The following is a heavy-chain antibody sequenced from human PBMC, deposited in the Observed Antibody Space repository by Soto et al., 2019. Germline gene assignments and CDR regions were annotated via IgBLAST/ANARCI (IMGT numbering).Heavy chain of an antibody. Sequence: SETLSLTCTVSGGSISSYYWSWIRQPPGKGLEWIGYIYYSGSTNYNPSLKSRVTISVDTSKNQFSLKLSSVTAADTAVYYCARLAGSYYFWFDPWGQGTLVPVSS. CDR3: ARLAGSYYFWFDP. V-gene: IGHV4-59*08. CDR2: IYYSGST. CDR1: GGSISSYY. J-gene: IGHJ5*02. D-gene: IGHD3-10*01.